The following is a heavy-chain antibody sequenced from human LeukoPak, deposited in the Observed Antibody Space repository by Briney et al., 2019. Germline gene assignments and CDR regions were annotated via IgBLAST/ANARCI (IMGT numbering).Heavy chain of an antibody. CDR2: ISSSSSYI. CDR1: GFTFSSYS. Sequence: NPGGSLRLSCAASGFTFSSYSMNWVRQAPGKGLEWVSSISSSSSYICYADSVKGRFTISRDNAKNSLYLQMSSLRAEDTAVYYCARGNYGMDVWGQGTTVTVSS. J-gene: IGHJ6*02. CDR3: ARGNYGMDV. V-gene: IGHV3-21*04.